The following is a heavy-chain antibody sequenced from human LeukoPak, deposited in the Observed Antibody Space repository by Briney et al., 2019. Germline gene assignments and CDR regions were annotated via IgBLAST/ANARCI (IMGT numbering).Heavy chain of an antibody. CDR3: AKDGLSYYDFWSGYPGLDY. D-gene: IGHD3-3*01. V-gene: IGHV3-30*18. CDR1: GFTFSNAW. CDR2: ISYDGSNK. J-gene: IGHJ4*02. Sequence: GGSLRLSCAASGFTFSNAWMNWVRQAPGKGLEWVAVISYDGSNKYYADSVEGRFTISRDNSKNTLYLQMNSLRAEDTAVYYCAKDGLSYYDFWSGYPGLDYWGQGTLVTVSS.